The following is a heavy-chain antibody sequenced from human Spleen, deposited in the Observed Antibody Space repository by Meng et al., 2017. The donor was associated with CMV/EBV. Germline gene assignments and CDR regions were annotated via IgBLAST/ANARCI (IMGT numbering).Heavy chain of an antibody. CDR2: ISSSGRNL. CDR3: GRDDFIVGANTRGYYYYYYGVDV. V-gene: IGHV3-21*01. CDR1: GMSLSAYS. J-gene: IGHJ6*02. Sequence: GGSLRLSCIASGMSLSAYSINWVRQAPGKGLEWVSSISSSGRNLYYTDSVKGRFTISRDNAKNSLYLQMSSLRAEDTAVFYCGRDDFIVGANTRGYYYYYYGVDVWGRGTTVTVSS. D-gene: IGHD1-26*01.